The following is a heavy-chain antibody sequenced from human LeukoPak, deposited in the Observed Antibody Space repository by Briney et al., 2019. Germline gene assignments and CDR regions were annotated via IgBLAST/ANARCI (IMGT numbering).Heavy chain of an antibody. CDR3: ATASAYYSGDAFDI. CDR1: GYTLTELS. D-gene: IGHD3-22*01. CDR2: FDPEDGET. V-gene: IGHV1-24*01. Sequence: ASVKVSCKVSGYTLTELSMHWVRQAPGKGLEWMGGFDPEDGETIYAQKFQGRVTMTEDTSTDTAYMELSSLRSEDTAVYYCATASAYYSGDAFDIWGQGTVVTVSS. J-gene: IGHJ3*02.